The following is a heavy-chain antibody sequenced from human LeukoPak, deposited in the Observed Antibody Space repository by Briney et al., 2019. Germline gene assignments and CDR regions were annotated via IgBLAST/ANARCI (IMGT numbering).Heavy chain of an antibody. V-gene: IGHV4-59*01. CDR1: GGSISGYY. D-gene: IGHD5-12*01. CDR2: IYYRGST. Sequence: SETLSLTCTVSGGSISGYYWSWIRQPPGKGLEWMGYIYYRGSTNYNPSLKSRVTISVDTSKNQFSLKLSSVTAADTAVYYCARDLGGYSGYDYGFDYWGQGTLVTVSS. CDR3: ARDLGGYSGYDYGFDY. J-gene: IGHJ4*02.